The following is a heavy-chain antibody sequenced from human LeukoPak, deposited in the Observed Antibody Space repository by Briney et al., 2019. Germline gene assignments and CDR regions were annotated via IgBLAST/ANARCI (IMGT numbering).Heavy chain of an antibody. CDR1: GYTFTSYY. CDR2: INPGGANT. CDR3: ARIRDGYNDAYDI. Sequence: ASVKVSYKASGYTFTSYYMHWVRPAPGQGLEWMGLINPGGANTNYAQNFQGRVTMTRDTSTSTVYMELSSLRSEDTAIYYCARIRDGYNDAYDIWGQGTVVTVPS. D-gene: IGHD5-24*01. J-gene: IGHJ3*02. V-gene: IGHV1-46*01.